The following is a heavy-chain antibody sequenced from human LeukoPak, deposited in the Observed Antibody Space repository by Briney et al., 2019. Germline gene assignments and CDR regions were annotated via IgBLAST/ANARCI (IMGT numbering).Heavy chain of an antibody. Sequence: GRSLRLSCAASGFTFSSYGMHWVRQAPGKGLEWVAVIWYDGSNKYYADSVKGRFTISRDNAKNSLYLQMNSLRAEDTAVYYCAREESGVYSSSRYWGQGTLVTVSS. V-gene: IGHV3-33*01. D-gene: IGHD6-13*01. CDR1: GFTFSSYG. CDR2: IWYDGSNK. CDR3: AREESGVYSSSRY. J-gene: IGHJ4*02.